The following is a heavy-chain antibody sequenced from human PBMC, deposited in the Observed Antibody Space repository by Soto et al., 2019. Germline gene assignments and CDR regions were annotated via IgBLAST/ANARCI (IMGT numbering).Heavy chain of an antibody. Sequence: QVQLVQSGAEVKKPGASVKVSCKASGYTFTNHVMHWVRQAPGQRLEWMGWINAGNGNTKYSQKFQGRVTISRDTSASTAYMELSRLRSEDTAVYFCAGGYQSWEWEVLGVWGQGTLVTVSS. V-gene: IGHV1-3*01. CDR2: INAGNGNT. J-gene: IGHJ4*02. CDR3: AGGYQSWEWEVLGV. D-gene: IGHD1-26*01. CDR1: GYTFTNHV.